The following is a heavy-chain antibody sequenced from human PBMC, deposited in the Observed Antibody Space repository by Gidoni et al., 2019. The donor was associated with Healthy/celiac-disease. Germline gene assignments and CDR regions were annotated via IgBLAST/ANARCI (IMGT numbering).Heavy chain of an antibody. CDR2: ISGSGGST. V-gene: IGHV3-23*01. Sequence: EVQLLESGGGLVQPGGSLRLSCAASGFTFSSYAMSWVRQAPGKGLEWVSAISGSGGSTYYADSVKGRFTISRDNSKNTLYLQMNSLRAEDTAVYYCAKVGGYSGYDPVGFDYWGQGTLVTVSS. J-gene: IGHJ4*02. D-gene: IGHD5-12*01. CDR1: GFTFSSYA. CDR3: AKVGGYSGYDPVGFDY.